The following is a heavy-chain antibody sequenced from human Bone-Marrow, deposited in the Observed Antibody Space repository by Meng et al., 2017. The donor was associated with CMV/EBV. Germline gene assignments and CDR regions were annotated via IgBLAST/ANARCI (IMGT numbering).Heavy chain of an antibody. CDR2: ISSSGSTI. CDR1: GFTFSSYR. J-gene: IGHJ6*02. Sequence: GESLKISCAAFGFTFSSYRMNWVRQAPGKGLEWVSYISSSGSTIYYADSVKGRFTISRDNAKNSLYLQMNSLRAEDTAVYYCAREEAAHYYYYGMDVWGQGTTVTVSS. V-gene: IGHV3-48*03. CDR3: AREEAAHYYYYGMDV. D-gene: IGHD2-15*01.